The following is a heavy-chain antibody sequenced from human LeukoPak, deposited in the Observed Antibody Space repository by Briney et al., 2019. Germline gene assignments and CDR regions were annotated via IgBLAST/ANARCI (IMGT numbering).Heavy chain of an antibody. J-gene: IGHJ4*02. Sequence: SETLSLTCAVSGASISGSGYYLGWIRQSPGKGLEWIGTIYYSGYTYYNPSLESRVTIFVDTSKNQFSLKLSSVTAADTAVYYCAKHYMGSYDNRALDSWGQGTLVTVSS. V-gene: IGHV4-39*01. CDR2: IYYSGYT. CDR3: AKHYMGSYDNRALDS. D-gene: IGHD3-10*01. CDR1: GASISGSGYY.